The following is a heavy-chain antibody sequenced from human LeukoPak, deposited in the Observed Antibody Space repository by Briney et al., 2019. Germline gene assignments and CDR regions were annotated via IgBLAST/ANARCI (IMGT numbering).Heavy chain of an antibody. J-gene: IGHJ5*02. V-gene: IGHV1-2*02. CDR1: GYTFTGYY. Sequence: ASVKVSCKASGYTFTGYYMHWVRQAPGQGLEWMGWINPNSGGTNYAQKFQGRVTMTRDTSISTAYMELSRLRSDDTAVNYCARDRSITIFGVDQNWFDPWGQGTLVTVSS. D-gene: IGHD3-3*01. CDR3: ARDRSITIFGVDQNWFDP. CDR2: INPNSGGT.